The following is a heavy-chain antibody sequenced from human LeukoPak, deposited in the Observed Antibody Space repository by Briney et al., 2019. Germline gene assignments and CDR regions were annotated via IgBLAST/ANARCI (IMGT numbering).Heavy chain of an antibody. CDR2: IYYSGST. D-gene: IGHD6-19*01. Sequence: SETLSLTCTVSGGSISSSSYYWGWIRQPPGKGLEWIGSIYYSGSTYYNPSLKSRVTISVDTSKNQFSLKLSSVTAADTAVYYCATQSIAVAGPGGPHNWFDPWGQGTLVTVSS. CDR3: ATQSIAVAGPGGPHNWFDP. V-gene: IGHV4-39*01. J-gene: IGHJ5*02. CDR1: GGSISSSSYY.